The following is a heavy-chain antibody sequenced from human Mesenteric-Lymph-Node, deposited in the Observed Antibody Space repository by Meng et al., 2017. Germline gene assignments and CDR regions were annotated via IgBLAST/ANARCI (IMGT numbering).Heavy chain of an antibody. CDR1: GFTFSNAW. CDR2: VKSKAYGGTI. J-gene: IGHJ6*02. V-gene: IGHV3-15*01. CDR3: TRDSHLLRYFDWLSNYYYYGMDV. Sequence: GESLKISCAGSGFTFSNAWMTWVRQAPGKGLEWLGRVKSKAYGGTIDYAAPVKGRFTISRDDSKNTLYLEMNSLKIDDTALYYCTRDSHLLRYFDWLSNYYYYGMDVWGQGTTVTVSS. D-gene: IGHD3-9*01.